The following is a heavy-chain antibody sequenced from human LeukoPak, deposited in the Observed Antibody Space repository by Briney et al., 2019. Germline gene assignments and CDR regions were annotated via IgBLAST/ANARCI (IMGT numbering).Heavy chain of an antibody. Sequence: SVKVSCKASGGTFSSYTITWVRQAPGQGLEWMGRIIPIFGTANYAQKFQGRVTITTDESTSTAYMELSTLRSDDTAVYYCARERPPRDSSCWFLEGYFDIWGQGTLVTVSS. J-gene: IGHJ4*02. D-gene: IGHD6-13*01. CDR2: IIPIFGTA. CDR3: ARERPPRDSSCWFLEGYFDI. CDR1: GGTFSSYT. V-gene: IGHV1-69*05.